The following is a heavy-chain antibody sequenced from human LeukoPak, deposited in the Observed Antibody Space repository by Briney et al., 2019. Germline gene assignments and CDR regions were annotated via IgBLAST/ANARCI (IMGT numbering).Heavy chain of an antibody. CDR2: INPNSGT. J-gene: IGHJ4*02. D-gene: IGHD4-17*01. CDR1: GGTFSSYA. V-gene: IGHV1-2*02. CDR3: ARGKMNGDDFDY. Sequence: ASVKVSCKASGGTFSSYAISWVRQAPGQGLEWMGWINPNSGTNYAQKFQGRVTMTRDTSITTAYMELSRLTSDDTAVYYCARGKMNGDDFDYWGQGTLVTVSS.